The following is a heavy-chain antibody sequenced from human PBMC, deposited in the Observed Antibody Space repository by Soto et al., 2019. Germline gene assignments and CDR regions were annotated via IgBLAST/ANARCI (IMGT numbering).Heavy chain of an antibody. CDR2: ISSSGSTI. D-gene: IGHD3-3*01. CDR1: GFTFISYE. J-gene: IGHJ6*02. Sequence: GSLRLSCAASGFTFISYEMNWVRQAPGKGLEWVSYISSSGSTIYYADSVKGRFTISRDNAKNSLYLQMNSLRAEDTAVYYCARELGTIFGVVTTPYYGMDVWGQGTTVTASS. CDR3: ARELGTIFGVVTTPYYGMDV. V-gene: IGHV3-48*03.